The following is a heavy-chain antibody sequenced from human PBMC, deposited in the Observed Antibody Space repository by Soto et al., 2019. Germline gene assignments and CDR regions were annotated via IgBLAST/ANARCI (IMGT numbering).Heavy chain of an antibody. CDR3: AILLRSTYGMDV. V-gene: IGHV4-4*02. Sequence: QVQLQEWGPGLVKPSGTLSLTCAVSGGSISSSNWWTWVRQPPGKGLEWIGEIYHSGSTNYNPSLKSRVTISVDKSKTQFSLKVTSVTAADTAVYYCAILLRSTYGMDVWGQGTTVTVSS. D-gene: IGHD3-3*01. CDR2: IYHSGST. J-gene: IGHJ6*02. CDR1: GGSISSSNW.